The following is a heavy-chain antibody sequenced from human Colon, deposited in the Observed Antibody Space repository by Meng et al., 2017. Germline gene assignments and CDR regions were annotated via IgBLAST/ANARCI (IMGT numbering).Heavy chain of an antibody. Sequence: QVQCVQSGAEVKKPGASVKVSCKASGYTFTSHALYWLRQAPGQRPEWMGWINIGNGNTKYSQNFQGRVTFTRDTSASTAYMELNSLRSEDTAVYYCARDKGDWVLGDYWGQGTLVTASS. D-gene: IGHD2-21*01. CDR2: INIGNGNT. CDR1: GYTFTSHA. CDR3: ARDKGDWVLGDY. J-gene: IGHJ4*02. V-gene: IGHV1-3*04.